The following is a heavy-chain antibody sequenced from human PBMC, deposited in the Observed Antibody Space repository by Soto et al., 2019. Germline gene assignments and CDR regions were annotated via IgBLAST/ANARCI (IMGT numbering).Heavy chain of an antibody. CDR2: INHSGST. Sequence: SETLSLTCAVYGGSFSGYYWSWIRQPPGKGLEWIGEINHSGSTNYNPSLKSRVTISVDTSKNQFSLRLSSVTAADTAVYYCARGGNYYYYYMDVWGKGTTVTVSS. CDR1: GGSFSGYY. J-gene: IGHJ6*03. V-gene: IGHV4-34*01. CDR3: ARGGNYYYYYMDV.